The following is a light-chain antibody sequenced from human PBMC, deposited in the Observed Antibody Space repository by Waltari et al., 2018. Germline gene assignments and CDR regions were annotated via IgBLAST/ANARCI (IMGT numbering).Light chain of an antibody. CDR2: EGS. Sequence: QSVLTQPASVSGSPGQSITISCTGSRSAVGNYNFVSWYQQHTDEAPKLVIYEGSKRPSGISIRFSGSKSGNKASLTISRLQAEDEADYFCCSYAGSRTPWVFGGGTRVTVL. CDR1: RSAVGNYNF. V-gene: IGLV2-23*01. CDR3: CSYAGSRTPWV. J-gene: IGLJ3*02.